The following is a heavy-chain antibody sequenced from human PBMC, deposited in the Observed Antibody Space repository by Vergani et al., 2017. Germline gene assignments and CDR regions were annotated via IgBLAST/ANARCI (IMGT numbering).Heavy chain of an antibody. J-gene: IGHJ6*02. Sequence: QLQLQESGPGLVKPSETLSLTCTVSGGSISSSSYYWGWIRQPPGKGLEWIGSIYYSGSTYYNPSLKSRVTISVDTSKNQFSLKLSSVTAADTAVYYCARGPRPNFYIAAAGSYYGMDVWGQGTTVTVSS. CDR2: IYYSGST. CDR1: GGSISSSSYY. CDR3: ARGPRPNFYIAAAGSYYGMDV. D-gene: IGHD6-13*01. V-gene: IGHV4-39*07.